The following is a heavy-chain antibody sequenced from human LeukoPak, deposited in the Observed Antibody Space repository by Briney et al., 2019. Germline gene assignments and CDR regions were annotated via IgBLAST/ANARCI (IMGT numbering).Heavy chain of an antibody. CDR3: ARDRSSSWYWDYYYGMDV. V-gene: IGHV3-30*04. CDR1: GFTFGSYA. CDR2: ISYDGSNK. Sequence: GRSLRLSCAASGFTFGSYAMHWVRQAPGKGLEWVAVISYDGSNKYYADSVKGRFTISRDNSKNTLYLQMNSLRAEDTAVYYCARDRSSSWYWDYYYGMDVWGQGTTVTVSS. D-gene: IGHD6-13*01. J-gene: IGHJ6*02.